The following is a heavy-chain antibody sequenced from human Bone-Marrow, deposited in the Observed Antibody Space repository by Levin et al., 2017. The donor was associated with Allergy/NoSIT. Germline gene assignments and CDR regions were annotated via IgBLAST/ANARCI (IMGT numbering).Heavy chain of an antibody. D-gene: IGHD2-15*01. CDR3: TSRYCSGGSCYH. CDR1: GFTFSGSA. V-gene: IGHV3-73*01. J-gene: IGHJ5*02. Sequence: GESLKISCAASGFTFSGSAMHWVRQASGKGLEWVGRIRSKANSYATAYAASVKGRFTISRDDSKNTAYLQMNSLKTEDTAVYYCTSRYCSGGSCYHWGQGTLVTVSS. CDR2: IRSKANSYAT.